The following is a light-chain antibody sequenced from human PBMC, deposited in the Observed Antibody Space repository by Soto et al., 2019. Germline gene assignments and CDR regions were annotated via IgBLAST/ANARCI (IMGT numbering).Light chain of an antibody. CDR1: SSDADAYNY. CDR2: DVS. J-gene: IGLJ2*01. V-gene: IGLV2-14*03. CDR3: SSYTSSTTL. Sequence: QSALTPPASVSGSPGQSIIISCTGTSSDADAYNYVSWYQHHPGKAPKLLIYDVSNRPSGISNRFSGSKSGNTASLTISGLQPEHEADYFCSSYTSSTTLFGGGTKLTVL.